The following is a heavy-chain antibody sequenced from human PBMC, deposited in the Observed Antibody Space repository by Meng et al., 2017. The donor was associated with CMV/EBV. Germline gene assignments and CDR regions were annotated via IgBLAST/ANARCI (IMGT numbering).Heavy chain of an antibody. CDR1: GFTFDDYA. J-gene: IGHJ3*02. CDR3: ARTPKYQRAFDI. D-gene: IGHD2-2*01. Sequence: GGSLRLSCAASGFTFDDYAMHWVRQAPGKGLEWVSGISWNSGSIGYADSVKGRFTISRDNAKNSLYLQMNSLRAEDTAVYYCARTPKYQRAFDIWGQGTMVTVSS. V-gene: IGHV3-9*01. CDR2: ISWNSGSI.